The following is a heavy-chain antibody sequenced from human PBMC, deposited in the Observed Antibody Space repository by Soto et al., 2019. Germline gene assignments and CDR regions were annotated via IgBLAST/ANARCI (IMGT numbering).Heavy chain of an antibody. CDR3: ASEGGACSGGSCYPLI. J-gene: IGHJ4*02. CDR1: GYTFTSYA. Sequence: QVQLVQSGAEVKKPGASVKVSCKASGYTFTSYAMHWVRQAPGQRLEWMGWINAGNGNTKYSQKFQGRVTITRDTSASTGYMELSSLRSEDTAVYYCASEGGACSGGSCYPLIWGQGTLVTVSS. CDR2: INAGNGNT. D-gene: IGHD2-15*01. V-gene: IGHV1-3*01.